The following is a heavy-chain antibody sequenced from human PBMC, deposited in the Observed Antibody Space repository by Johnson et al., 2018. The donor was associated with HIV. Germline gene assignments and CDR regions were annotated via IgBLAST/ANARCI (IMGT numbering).Heavy chain of an antibody. CDR3: ARPSPSFIVGAIGAFDI. Sequence: EVQLVESGGGLVKPGGSLRLSCAASGFTFSHAWMTWVRQAPGKGLEWVGRIKSKTDGGTTDYAAPVKGRFTISRDDSKNTLYLQMNSLKTEDTAVYYCARPSPSFIVGAIGAFDIWGQGTMVTVSS. CDR2: IKSKTDGGTT. V-gene: IGHV3-15*01. D-gene: IGHD1-26*01. J-gene: IGHJ3*02. CDR1: GFTFSHAW.